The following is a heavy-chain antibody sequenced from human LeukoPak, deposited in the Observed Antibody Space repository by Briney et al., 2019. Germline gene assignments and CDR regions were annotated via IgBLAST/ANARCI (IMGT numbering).Heavy chain of an antibody. J-gene: IGHJ4*02. CDR2: IYYSGST. Sequence: SETLSLTCTVSGGSISSYYWSWIRLPPGKGLEWIGYIYYSGSTNYNPSLKSRVTISVDTSKNQFSLKLSSVTAADTAVYYCARNRRSRIAVAGTGFDYWGQGTLVTVSS. CDR1: GGSISSYY. V-gene: IGHV4-59*01. CDR3: ARNRRSRIAVAGTGFDY. D-gene: IGHD6-19*01.